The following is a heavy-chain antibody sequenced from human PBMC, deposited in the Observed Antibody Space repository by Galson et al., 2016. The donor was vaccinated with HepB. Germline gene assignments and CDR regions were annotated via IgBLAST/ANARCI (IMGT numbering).Heavy chain of an antibody. CDR2: ISSSGTTI. Sequence: SLRLSCAASGFTFSRYEMHWIRQAPGKGLEWVSYISSSGTTIYYADSVKGRFTISRDNAENSLYLHMNSLTGEDTAVYYCARMFPLYSSGWYVRGDGWFDSWGQGTLVTVSS. J-gene: IGHJ5*01. D-gene: IGHD6-19*01. V-gene: IGHV3-48*03. CDR3: ARMFPLYSSGWYVRGDGWFDS. CDR1: GFTFSRYE.